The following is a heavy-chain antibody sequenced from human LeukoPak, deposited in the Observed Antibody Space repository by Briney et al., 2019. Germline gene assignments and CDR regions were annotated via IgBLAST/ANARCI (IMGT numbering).Heavy chain of an antibody. CDR1: GFSFSSHQ. D-gene: IGHD4-17*01. CDR2: ISSSGGTI. CDR3: ARGNYGDYARSSFDY. Sequence: GGSLRLSCAASGFSFSSHQMNWVRQAPGKGLEWVSYISSSGGTICYADSVKGRFTISRDNAKNSLYLQMDSLRAEDTAVYYCARGNYGDYARSSFDYWGQGTLVTVSP. J-gene: IGHJ4*02. V-gene: IGHV3-48*03.